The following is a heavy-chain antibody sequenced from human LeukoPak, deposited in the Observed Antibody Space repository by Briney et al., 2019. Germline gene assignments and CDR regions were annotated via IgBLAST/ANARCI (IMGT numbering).Heavy chain of an antibody. D-gene: IGHD6-13*01. CDR2: ISYDGSNK. J-gene: IGHJ4*02. CDR3: AKVGDVRAAAGNLDY. CDR1: GFTFSSYG. Sequence: GGSLRLSCAASGFTFSSYGMHWVRQAPGKGLEWVAVISYDGSNKYYADSVKGRFTISRDNSKNTLYLQMNSLRAEDTAVYYCAKVGDVRAAAGNLDYWGQGTLVTVSS. V-gene: IGHV3-30*18.